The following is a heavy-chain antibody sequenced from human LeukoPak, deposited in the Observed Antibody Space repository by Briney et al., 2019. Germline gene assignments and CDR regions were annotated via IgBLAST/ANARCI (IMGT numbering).Heavy chain of an antibody. V-gene: IGHV3-23*01. CDR3: AKFLPTHIVVANYYFDY. CDR2: ISGSGGST. CDR1: GFTFSSYA. J-gene: IGHJ4*02. D-gene: IGHD2-21*01. Sequence: GGSLGLSCAASGFTFSSYAMHWVRQAPGKGLEWVSAISGSGGSTYYADSVKGRFTISRDNSKNTLYLQMNSLRAEDTAVYYCAKFLPTHIVVANYYFDYWGQGTLVTVSS.